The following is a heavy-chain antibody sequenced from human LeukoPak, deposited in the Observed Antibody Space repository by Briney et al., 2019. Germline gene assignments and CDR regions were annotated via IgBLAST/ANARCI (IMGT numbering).Heavy chain of an antibody. J-gene: IGHJ4*02. Sequence: GGSLRLSCAASGFTFSSYAMHWVRQAPGKGLEWVAVISYDGSNKYYADSVKGRFTISRDNSKNTLYLQMNSLRAEDTAVYYCARDFPPAVTYRKVGYFDYWGQGTLVTVSS. D-gene: IGHD4-17*01. V-gene: IGHV3-30-3*01. CDR3: ARDFPPAVTYRKVGYFDY. CDR1: GFTFSSYA. CDR2: ISYDGSNK.